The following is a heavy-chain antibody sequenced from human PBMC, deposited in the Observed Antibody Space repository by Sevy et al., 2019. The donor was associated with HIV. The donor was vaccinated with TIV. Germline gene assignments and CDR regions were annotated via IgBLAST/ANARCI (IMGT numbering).Heavy chain of an antibody. Sequence: SETLSLTCSVSGGSITTGPYYWAWIRQSPGKGPEGLGSMYGTVEPNGNTYYNPALKTRIGMSMDKSNNRFALSLRSVIAADTAVYFCAKSLKAWCDFPAFDHWGQGIPVTVSS. CDR1: GGSITTGPYY. CDR2: MYGTVEPNGNT. V-gene: IGHV4-39*02. J-gene: IGHJ4*02. D-gene: IGHD2-8*01. CDR3: AKSLKAWCDFPAFDH.